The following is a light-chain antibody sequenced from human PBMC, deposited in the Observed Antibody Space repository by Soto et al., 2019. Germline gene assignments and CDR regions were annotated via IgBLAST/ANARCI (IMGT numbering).Light chain of an antibody. V-gene: IGKV3-20*01. Sequence: IVTTLYPGNLSFSPGERATLSRRPSQSVSSSYLAWYQQKPGQAPRLLIYGASSRATGIPDRFSGSGSGTDFTLTISRLEPEDFAVYYCQQYGSSPLTFGGVTKVDIK. CDR3: QQYGSSPLT. J-gene: IGKJ4*01. CDR1: QSVSSSY. CDR2: GAS.